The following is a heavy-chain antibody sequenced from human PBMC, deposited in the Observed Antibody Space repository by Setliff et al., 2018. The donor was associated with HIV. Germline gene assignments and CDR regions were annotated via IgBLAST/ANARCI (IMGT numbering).Heavy chain of an antibody. D-gene: IGHD4-17*01. J-gene: IGHJ2*01. CDR1: GFTFSSYW. Sequence: PGGSLRLSCAASGFTFSSYWMSWVRQAPGKGLEWVANIKQDGSEKYYVDSVKGRFTISRDNAKNSLYLQMNSLRGEDTAVYHCARDPYPYADYGDWYFDLWGRGTLVTVSS. CDR3: ARDPYPYADYGDWYFDL. CDR2: IKQDGSEK. V-gene: IGHV3-7*01.